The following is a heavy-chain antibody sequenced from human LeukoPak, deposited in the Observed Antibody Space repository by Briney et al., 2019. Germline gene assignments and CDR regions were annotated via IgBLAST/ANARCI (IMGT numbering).Heavy chain of an antibody. CDR1: GYTFTSYY. Sequence: ASVKVSCKASGYTFTSYYMHWVRQAPGQGLGWMEIINPSGGSTSYAQKFQGRVTMTRDTSTSTVYMELSSLRSEDTAVYYCARDGVVVTAVYYFDYWGQGTLVTVSS. V-gene: IGHV1-46*01. CDR3: ARDGVVVTAVYYFDY. J-gene: IGHJ4*02. CDR2: INPSGGST. D-gene: IGHD2-21*02.